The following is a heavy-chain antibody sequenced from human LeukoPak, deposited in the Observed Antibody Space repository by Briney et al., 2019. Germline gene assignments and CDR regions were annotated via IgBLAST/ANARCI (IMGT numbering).Heavy chain of an antibody. J-gene: IGHJ4*02. CDR2: ICYSGST. Sequence: PSETLSLTCTVSGGSISSSSYYWGWLRQPPGKGLEWIGSICYSGSTYYNPSLKSRVTISVDTSKNQFSLKLSSVTAADTAVYYCARVSGSYYFDYWGQGTLVTVSS. D-gene: IGHD1-26*01. CDR3: ARVSGSYYFDY. CDR1: GGSISSSSYY. V-gene: IGHV4-39*07.